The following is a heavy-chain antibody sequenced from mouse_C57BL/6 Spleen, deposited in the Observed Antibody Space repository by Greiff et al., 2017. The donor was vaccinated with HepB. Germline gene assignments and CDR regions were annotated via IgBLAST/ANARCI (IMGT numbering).Heavy chain of an antibody. J-gene: IGHJ2*01. Sequence: VQLQQPGAELVRPGSSVKLSCKASGYTFTSYWMHWVKQRPIQGLEWIGNIDPSDSETHYNQKFKDKATFTVDKSASTAYMQLSSLTSEDSAVYYCARVGPSYYGNFDYWGQGTTLTVSS. CDR3: ARVGPSYYGNFDY. V-gene: IGHV1-52*01. CDR2: IDPSDSET. CDR1: GYTFTSYW. D-gene: IGHD2-1*01.